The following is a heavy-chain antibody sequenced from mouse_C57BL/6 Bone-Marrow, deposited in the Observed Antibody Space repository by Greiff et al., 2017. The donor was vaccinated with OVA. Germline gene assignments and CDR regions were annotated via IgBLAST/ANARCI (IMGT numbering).Heavy chain of an antibody. CDR2: IDPSDSYT. Sequence: QVQLQQPGAELVRPGTSVKLSCKASGYTFTSYWMHLVKQRPGQGLEWIGVIDPSDSYTNYNQKFKGKATLTVDTSSSTAYMQLSSLTSEDSAVYYWAREEHSDYGTRDYSGQGTTLTVSS. D-gene: IGHD1-1*01. J-gene: IGHJ2*01. V-gene: IGHV1-59*01. CDR1: GYTFTSYW. CDR3: AREEHSDYGTRDY.